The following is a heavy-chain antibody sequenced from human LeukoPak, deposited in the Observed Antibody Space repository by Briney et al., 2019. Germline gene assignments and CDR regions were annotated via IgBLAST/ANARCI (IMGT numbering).Heavy chain of an antibody. V-gene: IGHV4-39*01. J-gene: IGHJ4*02. Sequence: SETLSLTCTVSGGSISSSSYYWGWIRQPPGKGLEWIGSIYYSGSTYYNPSLKSRVTISVDTSKNQFSLKLSSVTAADTAVCYCATHEAAAGTGPEEYYFDYWGQGTLVTVSS. CDR2: IYYSGST. D-gene: IGHD6-13*01. CDR1: GGSISSSSYY. CDR3: ATHEAAAGTGPEEYYFDY.